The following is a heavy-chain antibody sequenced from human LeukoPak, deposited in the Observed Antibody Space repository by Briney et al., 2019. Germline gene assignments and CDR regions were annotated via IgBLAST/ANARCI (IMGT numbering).Heavy chain of an antibody. Sequence: SETLSLTCAVSGGSISGFYWSWIRQPPGKGLEWIGFIYYSGSTNYNPSLKSRLSISVDTSKNQFSLKLSPVTAADTAVYYCARLSRIAAAGSYSYHSMDVWGQGTTVTVSS. V-gene: IGHV4-59*08. CDR1: GGSISGFY. J-gene: IGHJ6*03. D-gene: IGHD6-13*01. CDR2: IYYSGST. CDR3: ARLSRIAAAGSYSYHSMDV.